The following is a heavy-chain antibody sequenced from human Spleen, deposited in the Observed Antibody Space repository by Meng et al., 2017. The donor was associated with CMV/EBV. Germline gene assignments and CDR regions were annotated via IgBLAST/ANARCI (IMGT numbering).Heavy chain of an antibody. J-gene: IGHJ5*02. Sequence: AYYWTWVRQAPGKGLEWVSYISRDSTTTYYADSVKGRFTISRDNAKNSLYLQMKSLKVDDTAVYYCARARIPWGQGTLVTVSS. V-gene: IGHV3-11*04. D-gene: IGHD2/OR15-2a*01. CDR2: ISRDSTTT. CDR3: ARARIP. CDR1: AYY.